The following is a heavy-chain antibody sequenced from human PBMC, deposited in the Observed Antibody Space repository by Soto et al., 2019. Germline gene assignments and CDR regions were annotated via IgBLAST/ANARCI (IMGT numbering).Heavy chain of an antibody. J-gene: IGHJ4*02. D-gene: IGHD3-22*01. V-gene: IGHV1-18*04. CDR2: ISAHNGDT. CDR3: ARDWSRYFDSSGLMWFY. CDR1: GYTFNYYG. Sequence: ASVKVSCKASGYTFNYYGISWVRQAPGQGLEWVGWISAHNGDTKYAQNLQGRLTLTTDTSTSTAYMELTSLTSDDTAVYYCARDWSRYFDSSGLMWFYWGEGTLVTVSS.